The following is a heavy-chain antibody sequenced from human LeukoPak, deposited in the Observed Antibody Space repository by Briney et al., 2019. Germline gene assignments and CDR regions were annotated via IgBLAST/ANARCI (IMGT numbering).Heavy chain of an antibody. Sequence: GGSLRLSCAASGFTFSNYAMSWVRQAPGKGLEWVSAISGSGGSTYYADSVKGRFTISRDNSKNTLYLQMNSLRAEDTAVYYCAKSEDIVVVPTTKNYYYYGMDVWAKGPRSPSP. CDR3: AKSEDIVVVPTTKNYYYYGMDV. D-gene: IGHD2-2*01. CDR2: ISGSGGST. V-gene: IGHV3-23*01. CDR1: GFTFSNYA. J-gene: IGHJ6*02.